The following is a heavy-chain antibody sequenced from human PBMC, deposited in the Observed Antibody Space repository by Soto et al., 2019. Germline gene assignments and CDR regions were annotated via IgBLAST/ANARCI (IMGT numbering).Heavy chain of an antibody. D-gene: IGHD6-19*01. Sequence: VGSLRLSCAASGFTFSNYSMNWVRQAPGKGLEWVSSISSTSKYIYYADSVKGRFTISRDNAKKSLYLQMNSLRVEDTAVYYCARGLSSGWFDYWGQGILVTVSS. CDR2: ISSTSKYI. V-gene: IGHV3-21*01. J-gene: IGHJ5*01. CDR1: GFTFSNYS. CDR3: ARGLSSGWFDY.